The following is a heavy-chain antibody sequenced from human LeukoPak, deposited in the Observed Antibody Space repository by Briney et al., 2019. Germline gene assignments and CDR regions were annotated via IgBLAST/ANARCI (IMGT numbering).Heavy chain of an antibody. CDR3: ARGLKKIINYYDSRGHNWFDP. D-gene: IGHD3-22*01. CDR2: INHSGST. Sequence: PSETLSLTCAVYGGSFSGYYWSWIRQPPGKGLEWIGEINHSGSTNYNPSLKSRVTIPVDTSKNQFSLKLSSVTAADTAVYYCARGLKKIINYYDSRGHNWFDPWGQGTLVTVSS. J-gene: IGHJ5*02. V-gene: IGHV4-34*01. CDR1: GGSFSGYY.